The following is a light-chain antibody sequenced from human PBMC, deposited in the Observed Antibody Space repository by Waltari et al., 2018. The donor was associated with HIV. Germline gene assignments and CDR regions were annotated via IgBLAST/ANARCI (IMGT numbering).Light chain of an antibody. CDR3: SSYTSSSTLEL. CDR2: DVS. V-gene: IGLV2-14*01. CDR1: SSDVGDYNY. J-gene: IGLJ2*01. Sequence: QSALTQPASVSGSPGQSITISCTGTSSDVGDYNYVSWYQQHPGKAPKLMIYDVSNRPSGFSNRFSGSKSGKTASLTISGLQAEDEAEYYGSSYTSSSTLELFGGGTKLTVL.